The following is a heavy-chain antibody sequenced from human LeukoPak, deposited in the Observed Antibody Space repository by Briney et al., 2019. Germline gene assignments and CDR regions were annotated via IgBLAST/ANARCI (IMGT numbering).Heavy chain of an antibody. CDR3: ASLVNNWNDDNWFDP. J-gene: IGHJ5*02. D-gene: IGHD1-1*01. V-gene: IGHV4-59*01. CDR2: IYYSGST. Sequence: PSETLSLTCTVSGGSIRSYYWSWIRQPPGKGLEWIGYIYYSGSTNYNPSLKGRVTISVDTSKNQFSLKLSSVTAADTAVYYCASLVNNWNDDNWFDPWGQGTLVTVSS. CDR1: GGSIRSYY.